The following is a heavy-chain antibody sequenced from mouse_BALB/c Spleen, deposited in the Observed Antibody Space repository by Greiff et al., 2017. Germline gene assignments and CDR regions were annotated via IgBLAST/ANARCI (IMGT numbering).Heavy chain of an antibody. J-gene: IGHJ1*01. CDR1: GYSITSDYA. Sequence: EVMLVESGPGLVKPSQSLSLTCTVTGYSITSDYAWNWIRQFPGNKLEWMGYISYSGSTSYNPSLKSRISITRDTSKNQFFLQLNSVTTEDTATYYCARGVFPNWYFDVWGAGTTVTVSS. V-gene: IGHV3-2*02. CDR3: ARGVFPNWYFDV. CDR2: ISYSGST.